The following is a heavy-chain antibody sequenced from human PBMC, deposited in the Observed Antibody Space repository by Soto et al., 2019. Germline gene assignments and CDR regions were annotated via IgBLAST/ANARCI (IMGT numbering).Heavy chain of an antibody. CDR2: ISYDGSNK. Sequence: SQRPCCAAAGFTISSYGMHWVRQAPGKGLEWVAVISYDGSNKYYADSVKGRFTISRDNSKNTLYLQMNSLRAEDTAVYYCAKDPAYQLLTYGMDVWGQGTTVTVSS. J-gene: IGHJ6*02. CDR3: AKDPAYQLLTYGMDV. V-gene: IGHV3-30*18. CDR1: GFTISSYG. D-gene: IGHD2-2*01.